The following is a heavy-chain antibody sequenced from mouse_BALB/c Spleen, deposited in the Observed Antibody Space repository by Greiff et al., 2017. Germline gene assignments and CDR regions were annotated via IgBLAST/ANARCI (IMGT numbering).Heavy chain of an antibody. Sequence: VQLQQSGPELVKPGASVRISCKASGYTFTSYYIHWVKQRPGQGLEWIGWIYPGNVNTKYNEKFKGKATLTADKSSSTAYMQLSSLTSEDSAVYFCARLLRYYFDYWGQGTTLTVSS. V-gene: IGHV1S56*01. CDR1: GYTFTSYY. CDR2: IYPGNVNT. CDR3: ARLLRYYFDY. J-gene: IGHJ2*01. D-gene: IGHD1-1*01.